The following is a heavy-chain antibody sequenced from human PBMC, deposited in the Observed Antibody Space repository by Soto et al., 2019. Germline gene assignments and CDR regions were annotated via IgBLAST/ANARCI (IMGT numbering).Heavy chain of an antibody. CDR3: AREHSSSWRFDY. CDR2: MNPNSGNT. Sequence: QVQLVQSGAEVKKPGASVKVSCKASGYTFTSYDINWVRQATGQGLEWMGWMNPNSGNTGYAQKFQGRVTMTRNTSISTSYMELSRLRSENKAVYYCAREHSSSWRFDYWGQGTLVTVSS. J-gene: IGHJ4*02. CDR1: GYTFTSYD. D-gene: IGHD6-13*01. V-gene: IGHV1-8*01.